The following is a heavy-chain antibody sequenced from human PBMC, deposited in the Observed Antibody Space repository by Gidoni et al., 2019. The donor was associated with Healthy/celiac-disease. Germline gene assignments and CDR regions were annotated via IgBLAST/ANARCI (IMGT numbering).Heavy chain of an antibody. CDR1: GFTFSSYA. J-gene: IGHJ4*02. CDR3: ARGSVFTAYCGGDCYFLKPLFDY. V-gene: IGHV3-64*02. D-gene: IGHD2-21*02. CDR2: ISSNGGST. Sequence: EVQLVESGEGLVQPGGSLRLSCSASGFTFSSYAMHLVRQAPGKGLEYVSAISSNGGSTYYADSVKGRFTISRDNSKNTLYLQMGSLRAEDMAVYYCARGSVFTAYCGGDCYFLKPLFDYWGQGTLVTVSS.